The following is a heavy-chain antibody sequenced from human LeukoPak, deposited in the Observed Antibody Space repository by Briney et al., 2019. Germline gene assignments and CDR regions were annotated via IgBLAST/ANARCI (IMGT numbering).Heavy chain of an antibody. CDR2: IRSKDGGR. Sequence: PGGSLRLSCATSGFSFSSYAMSSVRQAPGKGLEWDSAIRSKDGGRSYAASVRGRFTISRDTSRSTLYLQTNSLRAEDAAVYYCAKAPVTSCRGAFCYPFDYWGQGTLVTVSS. CDR3: AKAPVTSCRGAFCYPFDY. CDR1: GFSFSSYA. D-gene: IGHD2-15*01. J-gene: IGHJ4*02. V-gene: IGHV3-23*01.